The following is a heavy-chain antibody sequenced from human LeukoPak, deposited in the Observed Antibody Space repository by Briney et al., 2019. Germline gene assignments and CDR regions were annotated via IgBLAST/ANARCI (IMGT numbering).Heavy chain of an antibody. CDR1: GFTFSSYG. V-gene: IGHV3-30*18. D-gene: IGHD2/OR15-2a*01. Sequence: GGSLRLSCAASGFTFSSYGMHWVRQAPGKGLEWVAAISYDGSNKYYADSVKGRFTISRDNSKNTLYLQMNSPRAEDTAVYYCAKDEYDSHEADYWGQGTLVTVSS. CDR3: AKDEYDSHEADY. J-gene: IGHJ4*02. CDR2: ISYDGSNK.